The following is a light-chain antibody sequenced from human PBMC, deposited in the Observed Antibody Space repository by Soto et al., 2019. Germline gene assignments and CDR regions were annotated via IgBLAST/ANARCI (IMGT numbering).Light chain of an antibody. V-gene: IGLV2-14*01. CDR1: SSDVGNCNC. CDR3: SSFTSSNTWV. J-gene: IGLJ3*02. CDR2: EVT. Sequence: QSALTQPASVSGSPGQSITISCTGTSSDVGNCNCVSWYQQYPGKAPKLMIYEVTNRPSGVSYRFSGSKSGNTASLTIAGLQAEDDADYSCSSFTSSNTWVFGGGTKLTVL.